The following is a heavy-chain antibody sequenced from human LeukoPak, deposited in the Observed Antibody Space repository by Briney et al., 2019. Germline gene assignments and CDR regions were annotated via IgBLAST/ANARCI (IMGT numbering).Heavy chain of an antibody. D-gene: IGHD6-6*01. CDR2: ISWDGGST. Sequence: GGSLRLSCAASGFTFDDYAMHWVRQAPGKGLEWVSLISWDGGSTYYADSVKGRFTISRDNSKNSLYLQMNSLRAEDTALYYCAKVSGEYSSSSGDYWDQGTLVTVSS. J-gene: IGHJ4*02. CDR3: AKVSGEYSSSSGDY. V-gene: IGHV3-43D*03. CDR1: GFTFDDYA.